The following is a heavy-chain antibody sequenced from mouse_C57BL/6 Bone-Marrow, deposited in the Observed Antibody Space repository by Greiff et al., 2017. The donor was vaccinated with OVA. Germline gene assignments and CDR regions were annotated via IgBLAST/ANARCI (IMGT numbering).Heavy chain of an antibody. CDR1: GFTFSSYA. V-gene: IGHV5-9-1*02. D-gene: IGHD3-1*01. CDR2: ISSGGDYI. J-gene: IGHJ3*01. CDR3: TRDRVPGGFAY. Sequence: EVKLVESGEGLVKPGGSLKLSCAASGFTFSSYAMSWVRQTPEKRLEWVAYISSGGDYIYYADTVQGRFTISRDHARNTLYLQMSSLKSEDTAMYYCTRDRVPGGFAYGGQGTLVTVSA.